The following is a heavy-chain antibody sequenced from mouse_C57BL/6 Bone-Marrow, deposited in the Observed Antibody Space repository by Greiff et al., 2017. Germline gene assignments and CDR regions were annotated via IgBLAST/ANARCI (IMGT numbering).Heavy chain of an antibody. CDR3: AMRCNGWFAY. V-gene: IGHV5-17*01. D-gene: IGHD2-1*01. J-gene: IGHJ3*01. Sequence: EVKLVESGGGLVKPGGSLKLSCAASGFPFSDYGLHWVRQAPEKGLEWVAYIRRGSSTIYYADTVKGRFTISRDNAKITLFLQMTRLTSEDTAMYYCAMRCNGWFAYWGQGTLVTVSA. CDR2: IRRGSSTI. CDR1: GFPFSDYG.